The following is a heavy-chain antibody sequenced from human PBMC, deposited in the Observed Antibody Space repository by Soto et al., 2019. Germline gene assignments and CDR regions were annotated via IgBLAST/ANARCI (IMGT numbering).Heavy chain of an antibody. J-gene: IGHJ4*02. D-gene: IGHD2-15*01. CDR3: PRESRYCSGGSCYFLPGIDY. V-gene: IGHV1-69*13. CDR1: EATFSSYA. Sequence: QVQLVQSGAEVKKPGSTVKVSCKASEATFSSYAISWVRQAPGQGLEWMGGIIPIFGTANYAQKFQGRVTITADESTSTAYMELSSLRSEDTAVYYCPRESRYCSGGSCYFLPGIDYWGQGTLVTVSS. CDR2: IIPIFGTA.